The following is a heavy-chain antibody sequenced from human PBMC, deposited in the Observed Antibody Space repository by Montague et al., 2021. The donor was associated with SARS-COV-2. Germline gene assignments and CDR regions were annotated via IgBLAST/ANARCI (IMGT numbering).Heavy chain of an antibody. CDR2: IFYTGTT. Sequence: SETLSLTCTVSGGSISSSSYHWGWIRQPPGKGLDWIGNIFYTGTTYYNPSLKSRVTIFVDMSKNQFSLKLTSVAAADTAVYYCARHYGSGFDYWGQGTLLTVSS. V-gene: IGHV4-39*01. CDR1: GGSISSSSYH. CDR3: ARHYGSGFDY. J-gene: IGHJ4*02. D-gene: IGHD3-10*01.